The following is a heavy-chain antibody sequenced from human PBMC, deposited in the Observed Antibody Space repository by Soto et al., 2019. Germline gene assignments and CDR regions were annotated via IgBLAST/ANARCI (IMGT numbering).Heavy chain of an antibody. J-gene: IGHJ6*02. CDR1: GGSISSGDHY. D-gene: IGHD4-4*01. CDR2: IYYDGGT. CDR3: ARYSFNYYYGMDV. Sequence: SETLSLTCTVAGGSISSGDHYWSWIRQPPGKGLEWIGYIYYDGGTYYNPSLKSRLTISLDTSKNQLSLKLSSVTAADTAVYYCARYSFNYYYGMDVWGQGTSVTVS. V-gene: IGHV4-30-4*01.